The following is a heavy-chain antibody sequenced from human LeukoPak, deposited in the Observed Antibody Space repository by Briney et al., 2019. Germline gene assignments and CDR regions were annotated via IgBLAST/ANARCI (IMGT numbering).Heavy chain of an antibody. CDR3: ARGNGSGSPIGY. CDR2: IFSNGNT. J-gene: IGHJ4*02. CDR1: GGSISNYF. D-gene: IGHD3-10*01. V-gene: IGHV4-4*07. Sequence: SETLSLTCTVSGGSISNYFWSWIRQPAGKGLEWIGRIFSNGNTNYYPSLKSRLTMSIDTSKNQFSLRLSSVTAADTAVYYCARGNGSGSPIGYWGQGMLVTVSS.